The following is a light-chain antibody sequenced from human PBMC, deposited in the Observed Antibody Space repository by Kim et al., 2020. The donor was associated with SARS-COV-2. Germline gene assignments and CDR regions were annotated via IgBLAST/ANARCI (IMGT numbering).Light chain of an antibody. CDR3: QKYNSAPWT. Sequence: ASVGDRVTITCRASQDIANSLAWYQQRPGTVPKVLIYAASTLQSGVPSRFSGSGSGTEFTLTIGSLQTEDVATYYCQKYNSAPWTFGPGTKVDIK. CDR1: QDIANS. J-gene: IGKJ1*01. V-gene: IGKV1-27*01. CDR2: AAS.